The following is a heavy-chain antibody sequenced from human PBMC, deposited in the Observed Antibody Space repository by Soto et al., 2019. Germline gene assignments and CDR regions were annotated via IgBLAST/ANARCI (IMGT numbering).Heavy chain of an antibody. V-gene: IGHV4-34*01. J-gene: IGHJ6*02. Sequence: SETLSLTCAVYGGSFSGYYWSWIRQPPGKGLEWIGEINHSGSTNYNPSLKSRVTISVDTSKNQFSLKLSSVTAADTAVYYCARSGQVFYGMDVWGQGTTVTVSS. CDR2: INHSGST. CDR1: GGSFSGYY. CDR3: ARSGQVFYGMDV.